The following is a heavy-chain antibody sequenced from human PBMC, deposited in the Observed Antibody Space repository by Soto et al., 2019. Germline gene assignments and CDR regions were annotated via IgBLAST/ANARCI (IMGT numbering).Heavy chain of an antibody. V-gene: IGHV3-74*03. Sequence: GGTLRLSCVASGFTFSSYWMHWVRQAPGKGLVWVSRINSDGSSTTYAASVKGRFTISRDNAKNTLFLQMNSLRAEDTALYYCASGRSRWLSYDYWGQGTLVTVSS. CDR3: ASGRSRWLSYDY. J-gene: IGHJ4*02. CDR2: INSDGSST. D-gene: IGHD3-16*02. CDR1: GFTFSSYW.